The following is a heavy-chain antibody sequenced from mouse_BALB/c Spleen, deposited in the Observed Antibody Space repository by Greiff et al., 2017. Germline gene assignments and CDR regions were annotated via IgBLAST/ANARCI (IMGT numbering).Heavy chain of an antibody. CDR1: GFNIKDYY. J-gene: IGHJ2*01. CDR3: NGGLWDVYYFDY. CDR2: IDPENGDT. Sequence: EVQLQQSGAELVRSGASVKLSCTASGFNIKDYYMHWVKQRPEQGLEWIGWIDPENGDTEYAPKFQGKATMTADTSSNTAYLQLSSLTSEDTAVYYCNGGLWDVYYFDYWGQGTTLTVSS. V-gene: IGHV14-4*02. D-gene: IGHD4-1*01.